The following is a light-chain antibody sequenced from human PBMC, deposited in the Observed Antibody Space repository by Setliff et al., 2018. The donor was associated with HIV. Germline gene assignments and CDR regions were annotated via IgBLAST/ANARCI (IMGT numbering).Light chain of an antibody. CDR1: SSDIGGYDH. V-gene: IGLV2-14*01. J-gene: IGLJ2*01. Sequence: QSVLTQPASVSGSPGQSITISCLGTSSDIGGYDHVSWYQQHPGKVPKLIIYDVSRCPIGESHRFSGFKSGNTASLTISGLRAEDEADYYCSSFTSSNTGIFGGGTK. CDR3: SSFTSSNTGI. CDR2: DVS.